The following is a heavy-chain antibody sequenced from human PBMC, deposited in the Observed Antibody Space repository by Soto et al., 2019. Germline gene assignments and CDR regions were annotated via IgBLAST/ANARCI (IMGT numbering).Heavy chain of an antibody. Sequence: SETLSLTCTFSGGSISSGGYYLSWIRQHPGKGLEWIGYIYYSGSTYYNPSLKSRVTISVDTSKNQFSLKLSSVTAADTAVYYCAGHLGYCSSTSCPRWFDPWGQGTLVTVSS. D-gene: IGHD2-2*01. CDR3: AGHLGYCSSTSCPRWFDP. CDR1: GGSISSGGYY. V-gene: IGHV4-31*03. J-gene: IGHJ5*02. CDR2: IYYSGST.